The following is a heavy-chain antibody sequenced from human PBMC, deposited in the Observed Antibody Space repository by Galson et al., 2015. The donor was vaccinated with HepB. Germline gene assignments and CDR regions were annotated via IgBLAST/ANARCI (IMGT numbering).Heavy chain of an antibody. CDR2: ISNSGDTT. CDR3: ARERVVIPTTGMDV. CDR1: GFTFSNSY. V-gene: IGHV3-11*01. Sequence: FLRLSCAASGFTFSNSYMSWIRQAPGKGLEWVSYISNSGDTTHYAASVKGRFTISRDNAKNSLYLQINRLRAEDTAVYYCARERVVIPTTGMDVWGQGTTVTVSS. D-gene: IGHD3-3*01. J-gene: IGHJ6*02.